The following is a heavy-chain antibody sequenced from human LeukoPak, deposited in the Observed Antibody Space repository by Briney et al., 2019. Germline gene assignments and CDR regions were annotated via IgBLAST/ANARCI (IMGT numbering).Heavy chain of an antibody. D-gene: IGHD3-3*01. CDR1: GGSISSGDYY. Sequence: SETLSLTCTVSGGSISSGDYYWSWIRQPPGKGLEWIWYIYYSGSTYYNPSLKSRVTISVDTSKNQFSLKLSSVTAADTAVYYCAKTFWSGSNWFDPWGQGTLVTVSS. CDR3: AKTFWSGSNWFDP. V-gene: IGHV4-30-4*02. J-gene: IGHJ5*02. CDR2: IYYSGST.